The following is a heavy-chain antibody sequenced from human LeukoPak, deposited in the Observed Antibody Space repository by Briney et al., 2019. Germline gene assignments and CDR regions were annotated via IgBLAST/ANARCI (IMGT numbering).Heavy chain of an antibody. J-gene: IGHJ4*02. Sequence: SETLSLTCTVSGGSISSGGYYWSWIRQPPGKGLEWIGYIYHSGSTYYNPSLKSRVTISVDRSKNQFSLKLSSVTAADTAVYYCARDSKQQLDYWGQGTLVTVSS. V-gene: IGHV4-30-2*01. D-gene: IGHD6-13*01. CDR2: IYHSGST. CDR1: GGSISSGGYY. CDR3: ARDSKQQLDY.